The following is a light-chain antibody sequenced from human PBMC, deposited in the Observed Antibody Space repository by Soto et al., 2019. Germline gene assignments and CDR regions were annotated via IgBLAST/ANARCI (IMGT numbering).Light chain of an antibody. V-gene: IGKV1-12*01. Sequence: DIQMTQSPSSVSASVGDRVTITCRASQAIRSWLAWYQQKPGKAPKLLIYAASSLQSGVPSRFRGSGAWTDFTLSISSLPPEDFATDYCPQAGSIPPFIFGQGTKLEI. CDR2: AAS. CDR1: QAIRSW. CDR3: PQAGSIPPFI. J-gene: IGKJ2*01.